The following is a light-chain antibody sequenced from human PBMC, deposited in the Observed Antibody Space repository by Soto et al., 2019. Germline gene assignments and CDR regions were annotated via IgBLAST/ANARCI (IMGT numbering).Light chain of an antibody. Sequence: SVGDRVTITCRASQTISSRLAWYQQKPGKAPKLLIYDASSLKSGVPSRFSGSGSGTEFTLTISSLQPDDFATYYCQQYNSYSGTFGQGTKVDIK. CDR2: DAS. V-gene: IGKV1-5*01. CDR3: QQYNSYSGT. J-gene: IGKJ1*01. CDR1: QTISSR.